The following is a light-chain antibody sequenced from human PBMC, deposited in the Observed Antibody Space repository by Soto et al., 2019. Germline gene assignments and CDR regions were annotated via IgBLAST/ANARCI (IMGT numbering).Light chain of an antibody. V-gene: IGKV3-15*01. CDR2: GPS. Sequence: EIVMTQSPATLSVSPGERATLSCRASQSVSTNLAWYQQKPGQAPRLLIYGPSIRATGIPARFSGSGSGTEFTLTINSLQSEYFALYYCQEYDKWPPGFTFGPGSRVDNK. CDR1: QSVSTN. CDR3: QEYDKWPPGFT. J-gene: IGKJ3*01.